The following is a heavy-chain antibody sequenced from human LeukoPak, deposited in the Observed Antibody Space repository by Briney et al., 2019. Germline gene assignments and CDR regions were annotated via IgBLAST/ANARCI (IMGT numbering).Heavy chain of an antibody. D-gene: IGHD1-26*01. Sequence: GGSLRLSCAASGFTFSGYAMSWVRQAPGKGLEWVSAISGSGGSTYYADSVKGRFTISRDNSKNTLYLQMNSLRAEDTAVYYCAKDGGSYYPASPYAFDIWGQGTMVTVSS. J-gene: IGHJ3*02. CDR3: AKDGGSYYPASPYAFDI. CDR1: GFTFSGYA. CDR2: ISGSGGST. V-gene: IGHV3-23*01.